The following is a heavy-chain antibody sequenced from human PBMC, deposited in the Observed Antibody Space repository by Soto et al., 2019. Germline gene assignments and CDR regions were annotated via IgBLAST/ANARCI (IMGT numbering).Heavy chain of an antibody. CDR2: INPSGGST. CDR3: ARNLMDYDILTGYYMAYYFDS. V-gene: IGHV1-46*01. Sequence: ASVKVSCKASGYTFTGYSMHWVRQAPGQGLEWMGIINPSGGSTSYAQKFQGRVTITRDTSASTAYMELSSLRSEDTAVYYCARNLMDYDILTGYYMAYYFDSWGQGTLVTVSS. CDR1: GYTFTGYS. J-gene: IGHJ4*02. D-gene: IGHD3-9*01.